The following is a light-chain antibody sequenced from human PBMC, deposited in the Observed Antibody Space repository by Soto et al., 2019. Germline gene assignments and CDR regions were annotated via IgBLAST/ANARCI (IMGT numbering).Light chain of an antibody. CDR2: DVS. CDR1: SSDVGGYNY. Sequence: QSALTQPASVSGSPGQSITISCTGTSSDVGGYNYVSWYQQHLGKAPKLMIYDVSNRPSGVSNRFSGSKSGNTASLTISGLQAEDEADYYCSSYTSSSTQVFGGGTQLTVL. J-gene: IGLJ3*02. V-gene: IGLV2-14*01. CDR3: SSYTSSSTQV.